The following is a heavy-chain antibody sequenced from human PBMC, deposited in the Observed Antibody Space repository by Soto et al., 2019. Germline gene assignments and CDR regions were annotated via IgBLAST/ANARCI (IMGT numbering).Heavy chain of an antibody. CDR1: GYTFTSHH. V-gene: IGHV1-8*01. J-gene: IGHJ5*02. CDR3: ARGHISSTKNWLDP. CDR2: MNPNSGNT. D-gene: IGHD6-6*01. Sequence: QVQLVQSGAEVKKPGASVKVSCKGSGYTFTSHHINWVRQATGQGLEWMGWMNPNSGNTGYAQTLQGRVTMTWDTSISTAYMELSSLRFEDTAMYYCARGHISSTKNWLDPWGQGTLVTVSS.